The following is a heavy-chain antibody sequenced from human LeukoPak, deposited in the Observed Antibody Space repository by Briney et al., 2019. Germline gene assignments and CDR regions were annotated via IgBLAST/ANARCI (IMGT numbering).Heavy chain of an antibody. Sequence: GGSLRLSCAASGFSFRSYGMSWVRQAPGKGLECVSAISGRGGTTYYADSVKGRFTISRDNSKNTLYLQMNSLRAEDTAVYYCAKVAWGDWNYGFYYYYYMDVWGKGTTVTISS. CDR3: AKVAWGDWNYGFYYYYYMDV. CDR1: GFSFRSYG. V-gene: IGHV3-23*01. D-gene: IGHD1-7*01. CDR2: ISGRGGTT. J-gene: IGHJ6*03.